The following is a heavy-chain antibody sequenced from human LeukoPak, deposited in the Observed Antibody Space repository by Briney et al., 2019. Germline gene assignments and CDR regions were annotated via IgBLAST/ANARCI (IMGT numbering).Heavy chain of an antibody. D-gene: IGHD6-13*01. Sequence: WESLKLSRKGSGYSFPRYWIGWVRQMPGKGLEWMWIIYSGEYHTRYSPSFQAQVTISADRSISTAYLQWSSLKPSDTAMYYCARHIGLAAAGGAFDIWGQGTTVTVSS. CDR1: GYSFPRYW. CDR3: ARHIGLAAAGGAFDI. J-gene: IGHJ3*02. CDR2: IYSGEYHT. V-gene: IGHV5-51*01.